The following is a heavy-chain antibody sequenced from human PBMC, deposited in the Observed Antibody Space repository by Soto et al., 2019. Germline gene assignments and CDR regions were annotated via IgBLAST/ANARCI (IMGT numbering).Heavy chain of an antibody. CDR1: GYSFGNYW. CDR3: ARLPDYSNYYYYGMDV. J-gene: IGHJ6*02. Sequence: LKISCQASGYSFGNYWIGWVRQMPGKGLEWMAIINPSDSYTNYSPSFQGHVTISADKSISTAYLQWSSLKASDTAMYYCARLPDYSNYYYYGMDVWGQGTTVTVSS. V-gene: IGHV5-10-1*01. CDR2: INPSDSYT. D-gene: IGHD4-4*01.